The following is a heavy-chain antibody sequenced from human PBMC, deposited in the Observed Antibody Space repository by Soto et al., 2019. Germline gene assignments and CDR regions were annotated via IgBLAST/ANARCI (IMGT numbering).Heavy chain of an antibody. J-gene: IGHJ4*02. CDR1: VESISIYY. V-gene: IGHV4-59*01. D-gene: IGHD2-15*01. CDR2: MYYSGST. Sequence: QVQLQESGPGLVKPSETLSLTCTVSVESISIYYWSWIRQPPGKGLEWIGYMYYSGSTNYNPSLKSRVTISVDTSKNQFSLKLRSVTAADTAVYYCARDAGGPADYWGQGTLVTVSS. CDR3: ARDAGGPADY.